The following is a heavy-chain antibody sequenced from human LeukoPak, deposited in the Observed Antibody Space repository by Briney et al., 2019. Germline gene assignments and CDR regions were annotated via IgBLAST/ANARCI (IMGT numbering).Heavy chain of an antibody. Sequence: ASVKVSCKASGYTFTSYGISWVRQAPGQGLEWMGWISAYNGNTNYAQKLQGRVTMTTDTSTSTAYMELRSLRSDDTAVYYCARLGYSSSSGMYGMDVWGQGTTVTVSS. CDR1: GYTFTSYG. D-gene: IGHD6-13*01. CDR2: ISAYNGNT. V-gene: IGHV1-18*01. CDR3: ARLGYSSSSGMYGMDV. J-gene: IGHJ6*02.